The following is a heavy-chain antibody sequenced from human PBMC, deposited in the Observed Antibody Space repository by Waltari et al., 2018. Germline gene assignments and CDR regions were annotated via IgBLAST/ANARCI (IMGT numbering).Heavy chain of an antibody. Sequence: EVQLVESGGGLVQPGGSLRLSCAASGFTFSTYGMHWVRQAPGKGRVWVSRINGAGSSTSYADSVKGRFTISRDNAKNTLYLQMNSLKAEDTAVYYCARGAEFRYYFDYWGQGTLVTVSS. V-gene: IGHV3-74*01. J-gene: IGHJ4*02. CDR2: INGAGSST. CDR3: ARGAEFRYYFDY. D-gene: IGHD3-10*01. CDR1: GFTFSTYG.